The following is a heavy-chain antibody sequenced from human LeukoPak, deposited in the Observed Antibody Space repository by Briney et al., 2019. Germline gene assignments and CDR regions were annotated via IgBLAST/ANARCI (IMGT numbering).Heavy chain of an antibody. CDR3: ARHGGLIVVVPAAMEDFWFDP. CDR2: IYYSGST. V-gene: IGHV4-39*01. Sequence: PPETLSLTCTVSGGSISSSSYYWGWIRQPPGKGLEWIGSIYYSGSTYYNPSLKSRVTISVDTSKNQFSLKLSSVTAADTAVYYCARHGGLIVVVPAAMEDFWFDPWGQGTLVTVSS. D-gene: IGHD2-2*01. J-gene: IGHJ5*02. CDR1: GGSISSSSYY.